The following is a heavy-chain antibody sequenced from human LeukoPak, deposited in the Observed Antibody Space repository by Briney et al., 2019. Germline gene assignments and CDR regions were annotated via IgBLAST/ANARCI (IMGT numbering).Heavy chain of an antibody. CDR1: RYTFTGHF. CDR3: ARVREWEEISGAIPDYFDY. J-gene: IGHJ4*02. CDR2: IKPKSGAT. V-gene: IGHV1-2*02. Sequence: ASVKVSCKASRYTFTGHFMNWVRQAPEQGLEWMGWIKPKSGATAYAQKFQGRVTMTRDTAINTAYLELSSLTSDDTAVYYCARVREWEEISGAIPDYFDYWGQGTLITVPS. D-gene: IGHD3-3*01.